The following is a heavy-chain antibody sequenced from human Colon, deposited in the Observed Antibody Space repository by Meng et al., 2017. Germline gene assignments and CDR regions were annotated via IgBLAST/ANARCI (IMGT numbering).Heavy chain of an antibody. CDR2: MNPDSGDT. CDR3: ARGGYYYDSSGFRAALDY. J-gene: IGHJ4*02. D-gene: IGHD3-22*01. Sequence: QVQLVQSGAEMKKPGASVKVSCKAPGYTFTTYDINWVRQATGQGLEWMGWMNPDSGDTGYAQKFQGRLTMTRDTSISAAYMELTSLRSEDTAVYYCARGGYYYDSSGFRAALDYWGQGALVTVSS. V-gene: IGHV1-8*01. CDR1: GYTFTTYD.